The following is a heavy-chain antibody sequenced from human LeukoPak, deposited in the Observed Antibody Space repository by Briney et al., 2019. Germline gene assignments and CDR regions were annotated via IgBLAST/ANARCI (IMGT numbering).Heavy chain of an antibody. CDR2: ISYDGSNK. CDR1: GFTFSSYA. V-gene: IGHV3-30-3*01. Sequence: GGSLRLSCAASGFTFSSYAMHWVRQAPGKGLEWVAVISYDGSNKYYADSVKGRFTISRDNSKNTLYLQMNSLRAEDTAVYYCAAQEITTVVTPGIDYWGQGTLVTVSS. J-gene: IGHJ4*02. CDR3: AAQEITTVVTPGIDY. D-gene: IGHD4-23*01.